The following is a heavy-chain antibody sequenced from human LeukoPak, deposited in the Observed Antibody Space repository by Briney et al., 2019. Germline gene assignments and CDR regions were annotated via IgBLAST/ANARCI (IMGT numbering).Heavy chain of an antibody. Sequence: GGSLGLSCAASGFTFSSYWMSWVRQAPGKGLEWVANIKQDGSEKYYVDSVKGRFTISRDNAKNSLYLQMNSLRAEDTAVYYCARDGLVVPAIQWDAFDIWGQGTMVTVSS. J-gene: IGHJ3*02. V-gene: IGHV3-7*01. CDR1: GFTFSSYW. CDR3: ARDGLVVPAIQWDAFDI. D-gene: IGHD2-2*01. CDR2: IKQDGSEK.